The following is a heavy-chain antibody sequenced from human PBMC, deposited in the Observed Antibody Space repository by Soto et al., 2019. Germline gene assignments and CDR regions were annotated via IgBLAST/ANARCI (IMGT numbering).Heavy chain of an antibody. V-gene: IGHV4-59*01. CDR1: GGSIGYYY. D-gene: IGHD3-10*01. CDR2: IYYSGST. J-gene: IGHJ4*02. Sequence: SETLSLTCTVSGGSIGYYYWSWIRQPPGKGLEWIGYIYYSGSTSYNPSLKSRVTISVDTSKNQFSLRVSSVTAADTAVYYCARCYGSGSYYNGLFDYWGQGTLVTVS. CDR3: ARCYGSGSYYNGLFDY.